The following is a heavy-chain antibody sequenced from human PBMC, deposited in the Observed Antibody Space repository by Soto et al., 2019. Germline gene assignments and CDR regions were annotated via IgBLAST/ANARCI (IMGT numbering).Heavy chain of an antibody. D-gene: IGHD6-13*01. V-gene: IGHV1-69*01. CDR3: ARVYRRSGYSSSWYVIYYYGMDV. CDR1: GGTFSSYA. CDR2: IIPIFGTA. Sequence: QVQLVQSGAEVKKPGSSVKVSCKASGGTFSSYAISWVRQAPGQGLEWMGGIIPIFGTANYAQKFQGRVTITADESTSTAYMELSSLRSEDTAVYYCARVYRRSGYSSSWYVIYYYGMDVWGHGTTGTVSS. J-gene: IGHJ6*02.